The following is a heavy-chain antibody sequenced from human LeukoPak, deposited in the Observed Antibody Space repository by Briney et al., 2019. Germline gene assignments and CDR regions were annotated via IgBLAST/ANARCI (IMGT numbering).Heavy chain of an antibody. V-gene: IGHV4-4*02. CDR2: IFHSGST. CDR3: ARDLDYGDYTQPAYYFDY. CDR1: GFTVSSNY. D-gene: IGHD4-17*01. J-gene: IGHJ4*02. Sequence: PGGSLRLSCAASGFTVSSNYMSWVRQPPGKGLEWIGQIFHSGSTSYSPSLKSRVTISVDKSKNQFSLKLSSVTAADTAVYYCARDLDYGDYTQPAYYFDYWGQGTLVTVSS.